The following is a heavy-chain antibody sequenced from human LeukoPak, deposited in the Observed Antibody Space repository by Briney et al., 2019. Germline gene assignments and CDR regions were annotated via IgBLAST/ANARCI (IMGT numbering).Heavy chain of an antibody. V-gene: IGHV4-30-4*08. CDR1: GGSISSGDYY. D-gene: IGHD3-9*01. Sequence: SPTLSLTCTVSGGSISSGDYYWSWIRQHPGKGLEWIGYTYYSGSTNSNPSRKSRVTISVDTSKNQFSLKLSSVTAADTAVYYCARLGGYDILTGYSPQRSGFDYWGQGTLVTVSS. J-gene: IGHJ4*02. CDR3: ARLGGYDILTGYSPQRSGFDY. CDR2: TYYSGST.